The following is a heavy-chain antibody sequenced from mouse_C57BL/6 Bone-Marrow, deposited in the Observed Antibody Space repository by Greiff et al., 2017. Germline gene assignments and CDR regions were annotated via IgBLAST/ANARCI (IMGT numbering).Heavy chain of an antibody. J-gene: IGHJ2*01. Sequence: QVQLQQSGAELVKPGASVKLSCKASGYTFTSYWMQWVKQRPGQGLEWIGEIDPSDSYTNYNQKFKGKATLTVDTSSSTAYMQLSSLTSEDSAVYYCARGGLRRRRRVVWDYWGQGTTLAVSS. V-gene: IGHV1-50*01. CDR1: GYTFTSYW. CDR2: IDPSDSYT. CDR3: ARGGLRRRRRVVWDY. D-gene: IGHD2-2*01.